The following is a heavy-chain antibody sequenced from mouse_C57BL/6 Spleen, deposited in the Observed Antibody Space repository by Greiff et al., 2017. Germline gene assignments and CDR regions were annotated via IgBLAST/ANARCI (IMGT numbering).Heavy chain of an antibody. D-gene: IGHD2-1*01. CDR2: IHPNSGST. CDR3: ARRILYGNYFDY. J-gene: IGHJ2*01. CDR1: GYTFTSYW. V-gene: IGHV1-64*01. Sequence: QVQLQQSGAELVKPGASVKLSCKASGYTFTSYWMHWVKQRPGQGLEWIGMIHPNSGSTNYNEKFKSKATLTVDKSSSTAYMQLSSLTSEDSAVYYCARRILYGNYFDYWGQGTTLTVSS.